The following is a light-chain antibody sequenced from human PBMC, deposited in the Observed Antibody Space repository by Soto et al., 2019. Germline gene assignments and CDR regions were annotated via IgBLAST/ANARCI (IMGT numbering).Light chain of an antibody. J-gene: IGLJ3*02. CDR2: SNN. Sequence: QSVLTQPPSASGTPGQRVTISCSGSSSNIGSNYVYWYQQLPGTAPKLLIYSNNQRPSGVPDRFSGSKSGTSASLAISGLRSEDEADYYCAAWDDSLSGVFGGVTKLTVL. CDR3: AAWDDSLSGV. V-gene: IGLV1-47*02. CDR1: SSNIGSNY.